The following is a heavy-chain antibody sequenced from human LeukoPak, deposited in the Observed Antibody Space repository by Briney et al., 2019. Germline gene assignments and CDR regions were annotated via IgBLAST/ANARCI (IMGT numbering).Heavy chain of an antibody. D-gene: IGHD4-23*01. J-gene: IGHJ4*02. CDR1: GYTFTSYG. V-gene: IGHV1-18*01. CDR2: ISGYNGYT. Sequence: ASVKVSFKASGYTFTSYGISWVRQAPGQGLEWMGWISGYNGYTNSAQKFQDRVTMTTDTSTSTAYMELRSLRSDDTAVYYCARESDYGGNYRLFDYWAQGTLVTVSS. CDR3: ARESDYGGNYRLFDY.